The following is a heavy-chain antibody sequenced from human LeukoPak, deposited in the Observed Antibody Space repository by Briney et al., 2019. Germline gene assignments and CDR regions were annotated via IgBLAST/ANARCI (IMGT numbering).Heavy chain of an antibody. Sequence: GESLKISCEGSGYTFTNYWISWVRQRPGRGLEWMGWSNYGEFYAIYSPSFQGHVIMSADRSVRTVYLQWASLQTSDSAMYYCARSATVTGDWYFDFWGPGTLVTVSP. CDR3: ARSATVTGDWYFDF. J-gene: IGHJ2*01. V-gene: IGHV5-10-1*01. D-gene: IGHD4-17*01. CDR1: GYTFTNYW. CDR2: SNYGEFYA.